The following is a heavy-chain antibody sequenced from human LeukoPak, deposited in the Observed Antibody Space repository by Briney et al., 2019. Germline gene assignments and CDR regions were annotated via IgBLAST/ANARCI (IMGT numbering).Heavy chain of an antibody. D-gene: IGHD2-8*01. J-gene: IGHJ4*02. CDR1: GYTFPTFG. Sequence: GASVTVSCKASGYTFPTFGISWVRQAPGQGLEWMGWISVYNHNTNYAQKFQGRVTVTTDTSTRTAYMELRSLRSDDTAVYYCARTNLDCKNGVCYDYWGQGTLVTVSS. CDR2: ISVYNHNT. CDR3: ARTNLDCKNGVCYDY. V-gene: IGHV1-18*01.